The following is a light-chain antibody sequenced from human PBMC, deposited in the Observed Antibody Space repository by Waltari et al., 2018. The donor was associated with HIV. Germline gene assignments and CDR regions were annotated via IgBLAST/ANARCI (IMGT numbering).Light chain of an antibody. CDR1: EGLVYRDGNTY. CDR2: RVS. V-gene: IGKV2D-30*01. J-gene: IGKJ2*01. CDR3: MQGTHWPPT. Sequence: EVVMSQFPLSLAVTPGQPASISCTSSEGLVYRDGNTYLNWFHQRPGQSPRRLIFRVSNWDPGVPDRFRGSGSHTNFTLEITRVQSDDVGIFDCMQGTHWPPTFGQGTRLEI.